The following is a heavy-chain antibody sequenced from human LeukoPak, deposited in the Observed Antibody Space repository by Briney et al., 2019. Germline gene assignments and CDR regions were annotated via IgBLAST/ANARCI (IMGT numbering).Heavy chain of an antibody. CDR2: LSYDGSNT. J-gene: IGHJ6*02. Sequence: GGSLRLSCAASGFIFSSYTMHWVRQAPGKGLEWVAGLSYDGSNTNHADPVKGRFTISRDNSKNTVHLQMNSLRAEDTAMYYCATAPHGMDVWGQGTTVTVSS. CDR3: ATAPHGMDV. CDR1: GFIFSSYT. V-gene: IGHV3-30-3*01.